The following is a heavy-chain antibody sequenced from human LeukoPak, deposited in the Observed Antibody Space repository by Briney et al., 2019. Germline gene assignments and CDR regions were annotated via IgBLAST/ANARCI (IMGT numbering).Heavy chain of an antibody. J-gene: IGHJ5*02. CDR2: INHSGST. CDR3: ARGGGSVLLWFGELSA. CDR1: GGSFSGYY. D-gene: IGHD3-10*01. Sequence: SETLSLTCAVYGGSFSGYYWSWIRQPPGKGLEWIGEINHSGSTNYNPSLKSRVTISVDTSKTQFSLKLSSVTAADTAVYYCARGGGSVLLWFGELSAWGQGTLVSVSS. V-gene: IGHV4-34*01.